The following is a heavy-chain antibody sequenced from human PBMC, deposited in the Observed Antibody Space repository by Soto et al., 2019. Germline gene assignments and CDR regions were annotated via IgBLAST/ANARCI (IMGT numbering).Heavy chain of an antibody. CDR3: AKDSYYDTPTHFDY. D-gene: IGHD3-22*01. V-gene: IGHV3-30*18. Sequence: QVQLVESGGGVVQPGRSPRLSCAASGFTFSSYGMHWVRQAPGKGLEWVAVISYDGSNKYYADSVKGRFTISRDNSKNTLYLQMNSLRAEDTAVYYCAKDSYYDTPTHFDYWGQGTLVTVSS. CDR2: ISYDGSNK. J-gene: IGHJ4*02. CDR1: GFTFSSYG.